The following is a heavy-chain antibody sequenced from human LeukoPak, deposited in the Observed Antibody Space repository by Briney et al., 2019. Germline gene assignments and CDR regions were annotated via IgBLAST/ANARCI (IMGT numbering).Heavy chain of an antibody. V-gene: IGHV4-34*01. D-gene: IGHD5-18*01. J-gene: IGHJ4*02. CDR1: GGSFSDYY. CDR3: AKLQPWSDY. CDR2: VNHSGST. Sequence: SETLSLTCAVYGGSFSDYYWSWIRQPPGKGLEWIGEVNHSGSTNYNPSLESRVTISVDTSKSQFSLKLNSVTAADTAVYYCAKLQPWSDYWGQGTLVTVSS.